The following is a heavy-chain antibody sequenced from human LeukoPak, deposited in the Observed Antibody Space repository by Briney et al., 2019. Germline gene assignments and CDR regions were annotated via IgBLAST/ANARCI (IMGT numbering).Heavy chain of an antibody. Sequence: SETLSLTCTVSGGSISSYYWSWIRQPPGKGLEWIGYIYYSGSTNYNPSLKSRVTISVDTSKNQFSLKLSSVTAADTAVYYCARSLITPTYWYFDSWGQGTLVTVSS. CDR3: ARSLITPTYWYFDS. CDR1: GGSISSYY. D-gene: IGHD2-21*01. J-gene: IGHJ4*02. V-gene: IGHV4-59*12. CDR2: IYYSGST.